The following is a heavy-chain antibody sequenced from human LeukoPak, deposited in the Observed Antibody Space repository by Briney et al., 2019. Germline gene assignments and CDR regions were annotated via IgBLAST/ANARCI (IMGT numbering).Heavy chain of an antibody. CDR3: ARDGGDYYDSSGYYGNYFDY. CDR2: TYYRSKWYN. J-gene: IGHJ4*02. CDR1: GDIVSSNSAA. V-gene: IGHV6-1*01. D-gene: IGHD3-22*01. Sequence: SQTLSLTCAISGDIVSSNSAAWNWIRQSPSRGLEWLGRTYYRSKWYNDYAVSVKSRITINPDTSKNQFSLQLNSVTPEDTAVYYCARDGGDYYDSSGYYGNYFDYWGQGTLVTVSS.